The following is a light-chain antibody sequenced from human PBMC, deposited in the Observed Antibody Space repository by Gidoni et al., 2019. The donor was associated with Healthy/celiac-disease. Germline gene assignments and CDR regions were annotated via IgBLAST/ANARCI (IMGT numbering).Light chain of an antibody. V-gene: IGKV3-11*01. CDR2: DAS. CDR1: QSVSSY. CDR3: QQRSNWPQ. Sequence: EIVLTQSPATLSLSPGERATLSCRASQSVSSYLAWYQQKPGQAPRLLIYDASNRATGIPARFSGSGSGTDFTLTISSLEPEDFAVYYCQQRSNWPQFXPXTKVDIK. J-gene: IGKJ3*01.